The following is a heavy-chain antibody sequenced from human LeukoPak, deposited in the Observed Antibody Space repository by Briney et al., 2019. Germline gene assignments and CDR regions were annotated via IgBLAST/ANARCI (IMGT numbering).Heavy chain of an antibody. CDR1: GGSFSGYY. J-gene: IGHJ4*02. CDR2: INHSGST. CDR3: ASDRRYYDSSVYYGSFGY. D-gene: IGHD3-22*01. V-gene: IGHV4-34*01. Sequence: SETLSLTCAVYGGSFSGYYWSWIRQPPGKGLEWIGEINHSGSTNYNPSLKSRVTISVDTSKNQFSLKLSSVTAADTAVYYCASDRRYYDSSVYYGSFGYWGQGTLVTVSA.